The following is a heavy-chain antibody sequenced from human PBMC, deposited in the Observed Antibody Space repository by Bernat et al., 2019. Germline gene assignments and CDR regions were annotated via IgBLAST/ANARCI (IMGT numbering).Heavy chain of an antibody. V-gene: IGHV1-69*06. CDR3: AKFLFAAAMDTIYYYYYGMDV. D-gene: IGHD2-2*01. J-gene: IGHJ6*02. CDR2: IIPIFGTA. Sequence: QVQLVQSGAEVKKPGSSVKVSCKASGGTFSSYAISWVRQAPGQGLEWMGGIIPIFGTANYAQKFQGRVTITADKSTSTAYMELSSLRSEDTAVYYCAKFLFAAAMDTIYYYYYGMDVWGQGTTVTVSS. CDR1: GGTFSSYA.